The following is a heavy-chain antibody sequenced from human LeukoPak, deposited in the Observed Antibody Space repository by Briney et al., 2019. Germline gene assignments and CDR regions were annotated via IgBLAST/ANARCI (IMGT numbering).Heavy chain of an antibody. CDR3: ARRRVIAARLNSYFDY. CDR2: INPNSGGT. Sequence: GASVKVSCKASGYTFTGYYMHWVRQAPGQGLEWMGWINPNSGGTNYAQKFQGRVTMTRDTSISTAYMELSRLRSDDTAVYYCARRRVIAARLNSYFDYWGQGTLVTVSS. D-gene: IGHD6-6*01. V-gene: IGHV1-2*02. CDR1: GYTFTGYY. J-gene: IGHJ4*02.